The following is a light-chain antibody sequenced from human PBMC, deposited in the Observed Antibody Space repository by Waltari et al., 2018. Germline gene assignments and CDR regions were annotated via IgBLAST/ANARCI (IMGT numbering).Light chain of an antibody. Sequence: QSALTQPRSVSASPGQSVTIPCTGINDDVGGYTYVSWYLQHPGQAPKLLIYDVNKPPSGVPDRFSGSSAGSTASLTIAGLQTEDEAHYYCCSYAGSRKVFGGGTKLTVL. CDR1: NDDVGGYTY. CDR3: CSYAGSRKV. CDR2: DVN. J-gene: IGLJ2*01. V-gene: IGLV2-11*01.